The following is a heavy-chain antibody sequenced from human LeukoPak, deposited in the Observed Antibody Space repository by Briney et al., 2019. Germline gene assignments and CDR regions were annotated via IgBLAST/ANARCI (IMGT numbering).Heavy chain of an antibody. D-gene: IGHD6-13*01. CDR1: GGSIISTTSY. CDR2: MYYSGSP. Sequence: PSETLSLTCTVSGGSIISTTSYWGWIRQPPGKGLEWIGTMYYSGSPYYTPSLKSRVTISVDTSKNQFSLKLSSVTAADTAVYYCARNLRIAAVGTYFDYWGQGTLVTVSS. CDR3: ARNLRIAAVGTYFDY. V-gene: IGHV4-39*07. J-gene: IGHJ4*02.